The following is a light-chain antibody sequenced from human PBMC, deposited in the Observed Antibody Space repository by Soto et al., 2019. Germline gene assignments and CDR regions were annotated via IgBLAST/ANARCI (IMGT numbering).Light chain of an antibody. J-gene: IGKJ2*01. V-gene: IGKV3-15*01. CDR2: RTP. CDR1: RSVSVN. Sequence: EIVMTQSPASLSVSPGARVTLSCKASRSVSVNLAWYQQKPGQAPRLLIYRTPTRATDVPDRFSGTGSGAAFTLTISGLQSEDFAVYFCQQYNNWPPYPFGPGTKVDIK. CDR3: QQYNNWPPYP.